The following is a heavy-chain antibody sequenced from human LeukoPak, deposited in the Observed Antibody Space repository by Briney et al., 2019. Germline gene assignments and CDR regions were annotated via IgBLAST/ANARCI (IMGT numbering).Heavy chain of an antibody. J-gene: IGHJ4*02. Sequence: ASVKVSCKASGYTFTGYYMHWVRQAPGQGLEWMGWINPNSGGTNYAQKFQGRVTMTRDTSISTAYMELSRLRSDDTAVYYCARVVVGATAFHVDYWGQGTLVTVSS. D-gene: IGHD1-26*01. V-gene: IGHV1-2*02. CDR1: GYTFTGYY. CDR3: ARVVVGATAFHVDY. CDR2: INPNSGGT.